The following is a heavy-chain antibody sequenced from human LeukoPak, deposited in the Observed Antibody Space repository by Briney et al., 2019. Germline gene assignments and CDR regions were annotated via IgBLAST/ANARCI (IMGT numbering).Heavy chain of an antibody. D-gene: IGHD5-12*01. V-gene: IGHV4-39*07. CDR1: GGSISSSSYY. CDR2: IYYSGST. J-gene: IGHJ4*02. Sequence: SETLSLTCTVSGGSISSSSYYWGWIRQPPGKGLEWIGSIYYSGSTNYNPSLKSRVTISVDTSKNQFSLKLTSVTAADTAVYYCARWRADIVTTYYFDYWGQGTLAIVSS. CDR3: ARWRADIVTTYYFDY.